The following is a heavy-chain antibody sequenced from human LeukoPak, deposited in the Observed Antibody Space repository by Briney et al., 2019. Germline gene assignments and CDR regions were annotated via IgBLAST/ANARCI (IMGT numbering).Heavy chain of an antibody. CDR2: IYPGDCDP. J-gene: IGHJ3*02. CDR1: GYIFKKYC. V-gene: IGHV5-51*01. Sequence: ESLKISCKSPGYIFKKYCFSRVRQMPGKGLEFSVSIYPGDCDPKYSQSYQGQVTISADKFLSTAYLQWSSLKDSDTAMYYCARRLQRFDGYHLRSFDIWGQGTMVTVSS. D-gene: IGHD5-24*01. CDR3: ARRLQRFDGYHLRSFDI.